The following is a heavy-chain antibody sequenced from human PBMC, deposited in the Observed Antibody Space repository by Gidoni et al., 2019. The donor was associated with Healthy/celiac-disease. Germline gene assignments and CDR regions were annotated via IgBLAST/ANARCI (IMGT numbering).Heavy chain of an antibody. D-gene: IGHD2-2*01. CDR2: IWYDESNK. CDR1: GFPFSRYG. V-gene: IGHV3-33*01. CDR3: ARDGAVPAAMLYYYYGMDV. J-gene: IGHJ6*02. Sequence: QHGRSLRLSCAASGFPFSRYGVHWVRQAPGKGLEWVAVIWYDESNKYSADSVKGRVTISRDNSKNTLYLQMNSLRAEDAAVYYCARDGAVPAAMLYYYYGMDVWGQGTTVTVSS.